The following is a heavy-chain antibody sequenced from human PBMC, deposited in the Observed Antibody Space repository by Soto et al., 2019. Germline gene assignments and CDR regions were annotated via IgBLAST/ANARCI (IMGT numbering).Heavy chain of an antibody. CDR1: GGSISNYY. D-gene: IGHD6-19*01. J-gene: IGHJ4*02. Sequence: QVQLQESGPGLVKPSETLSLTCPVSGGSISNYYWSWIRQPPGKGLEWIGYIYYTESTNYNPSLKSRVTISVDTSENQFSLRLSSVTAADTAIYYCARGRHWLDYWGQGTLVTVSS. CDR3: ARGRHWLDY. CDR2: IYYTEST. V-gene: IGHV4-59*01.